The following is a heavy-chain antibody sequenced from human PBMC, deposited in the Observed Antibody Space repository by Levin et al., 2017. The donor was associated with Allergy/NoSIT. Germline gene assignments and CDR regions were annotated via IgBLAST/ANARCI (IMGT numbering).Heavy chain of an antibody. J-gene: IGHJ4*02. CDR1: GFTFSNAW. V-gene: IGHV3-15*01. Sequence: PGGSLRLSCAASGFTFSNAWMSWVRQAPGKGLEWVGRIKSKTDGGTTDYAAPVKGRFTISRDDSKNTLYLQMNSLKTEDTAVYYCTTDTSLSPYYYDSTNPWGYWGQGTLVTVSS. D-gene: IGHD3-22*01. CDR3: TTDTSLSPYYYDSTNPWGY. CDR2: IKSKTDGGTT.